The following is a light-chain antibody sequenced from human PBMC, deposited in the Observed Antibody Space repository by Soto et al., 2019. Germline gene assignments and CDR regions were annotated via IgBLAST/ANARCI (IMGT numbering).Light chain of an antibody. Sequence: QSALTQPASVSGSPEQSITISCTGTSNDVGRYNLVSWYQQHPGKAPKVMIYEATKRPSEVSNRFSGSKSGNTASLTISGLQAEDEADYYCCAYAGSGTVVFGGGTKLTVL. J-gene: IGLJ3*02. CDR2: EAT. CDR1: SNDVGRYNL. CDR3: CAYAGSGTVV. V-gene: IGLV2-23*01.